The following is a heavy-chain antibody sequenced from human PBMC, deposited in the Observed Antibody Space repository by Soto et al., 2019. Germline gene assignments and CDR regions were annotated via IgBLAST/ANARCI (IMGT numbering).Heavy chain of an antibody. J-gene: IGHJ5*02. V-gene: IGHV1-2*04. CDR1: GYTFTVYD. CDR2: INPNSGGT. Sequence: ASVKISCEASGYTFTVYDVHGVRKAPGQGLEWMGWINPNSGGTNYAQKFQGWVTMTRDTSISTAYMELSRLRSDDTAVYYCARDFGRSSTVTASLVPLDPWGQGTLVTVSS. D-gene: IGHD4-17*01. CDR3: ARDFGRSSTVTASLVPLDP.